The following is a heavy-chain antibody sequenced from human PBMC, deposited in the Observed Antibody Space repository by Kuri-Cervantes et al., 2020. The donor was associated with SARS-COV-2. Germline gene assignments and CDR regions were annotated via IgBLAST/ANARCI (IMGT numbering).Heavy chain of an antibody. CDR3: ARDNILYSGSGFDL. Sequence: GSLRLSCTVSGGSVSSGSYYWSWIRQSPGKGLEWIAYFYYGDVTNYNPSLKSRVTVSADTSKNQLSLKLSSVTAADTAVYYCARDNILYSGSGFDLWGQGTLVTVSS. CDR2: FYYGDVT. CDR1: GGSVSSGSYY. J-gene: IGHJ4*02. D-gene: IGHD1-26*01. V-gene: IGHV4-61*01.